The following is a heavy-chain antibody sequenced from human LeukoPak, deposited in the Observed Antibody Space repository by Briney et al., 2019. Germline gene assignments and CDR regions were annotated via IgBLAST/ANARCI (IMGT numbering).Heavy chain of an antibody. Sequence: GGSVRLSCALWGFTYYVFAMLWARDARGGGGVGGSGISWNSGSIGHPASVNRRFTISRDNDKHSLYLQMNSLRAEDTALYYCAKDMNVLTAAGPFDYWGQGTLVTVSS. CDR3: AKDMNVLTAAGPFDY. V-gene: IGHV3-9*01. D-gene: IGHD6-13*01. J-gene: IGHJ4*02. CDR2: ISWNSGSI. CDR1: GFTYYVFA.